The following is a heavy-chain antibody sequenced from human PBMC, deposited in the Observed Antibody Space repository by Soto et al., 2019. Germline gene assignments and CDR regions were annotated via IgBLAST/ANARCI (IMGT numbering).Heavy chain of an antibody. CDR1: GFTFSDYT. CDR2: ISKSGSYI. J-gene: IGHJ4*01. D-gene: IGHD6-25*01. Sequence: PGGSLRLSCLASGFTFSDYTLNWVRQPPGKGLGWVSSISKSGSYIYYADSLKGRFTISRDNAKDSLYLQINALSVEDTAVYYCAREAAGYSEYFDYWGHGTLVTVSS. CDR3: AREAAGYSEYFDY. V-gene: IGHV3-21*01.